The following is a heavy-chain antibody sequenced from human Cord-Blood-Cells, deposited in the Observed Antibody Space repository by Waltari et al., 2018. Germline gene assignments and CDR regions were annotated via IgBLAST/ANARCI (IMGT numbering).Heavy chain of an antibody. V-gene: IGHV3-30*18. J-gene: IGHJ3*02. D-gene: IGHD3-10*01. CDR2: ISYDGSNK. Sequence: QVQLVESGGGVVQPGRSLRLSCAASGFTFSSYGMHWVRQAPGKGLGWVAVISYDGSNKYYAVSVKGRVTISRDNSKNTLYLQMNSLRAEDTAVYYCAKLGYGSVDAFDIWGQGTMVTVSS. CDR3: AKLGYGSVDAFDI. CDR1: GFTFSSYG.